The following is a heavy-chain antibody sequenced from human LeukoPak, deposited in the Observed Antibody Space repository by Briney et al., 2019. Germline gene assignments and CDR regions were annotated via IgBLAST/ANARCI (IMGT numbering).Heavy chain of an antibody. CDR3: ARDSWWTAAGYYYYMDV. CDR2: IYYSGRT. J-gene: IGHJ6*03. CDR1: GGSISSYY. V-gene: IGHV4-59*01. D-gene: IGHD6-13*01. Sequence: PSETLSLTCTVSGGSISSYYWNWIRQPPGKGLEWIGYIYYSGRTNYNPSLKSRVTISVDTSKNQFSLKLSSATAADTAVYYCARDSWWTAAGYYYYMDVWGKGTTVTVSS.